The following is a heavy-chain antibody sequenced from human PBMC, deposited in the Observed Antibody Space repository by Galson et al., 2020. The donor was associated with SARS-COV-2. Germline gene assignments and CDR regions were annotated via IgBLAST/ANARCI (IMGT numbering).Heavy chain of an antibody. Sequence: SEPLSLTCTVSGGSISSGGYYWSWIRQHPGKGLEWIGYIYYSGSTYYNPSLKSRVTISVDTSKNQFSLKLSSVTAADTAVYYCARGDCSGGSCYFRYWFDPWGQGTLVTVSS. D-gene: IGHD2-15*01. CDR1: GGSISSGGYY. J-gene: IGHJ5*02. V-gene: IGHV4-31*03. CDR2: IYYSGST. CDR3: ARGDCSGGSCYFRYWFDP.